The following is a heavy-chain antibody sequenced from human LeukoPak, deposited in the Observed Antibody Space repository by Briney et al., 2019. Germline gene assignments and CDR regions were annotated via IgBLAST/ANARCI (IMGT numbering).Heavy chain of an antibody. Sequence: GGSLRLSCAASGFTFSSYSMNWVRQAPGKGLEWVSYISSSSSTIYYADSVKGRFTISRDNAKNSLYLQMNSLRAEDTAVYYCAREGRRESSAFDIWGQGTMVTVSS. CDR3: AREGRRESSAFDI. V-gene: IGHV3-48*04. CDR2: ISSSSSTI. CDR1: GFTFSSYS. J-gene: IGHJ3*02. D-gene: IGHD3-10*01.